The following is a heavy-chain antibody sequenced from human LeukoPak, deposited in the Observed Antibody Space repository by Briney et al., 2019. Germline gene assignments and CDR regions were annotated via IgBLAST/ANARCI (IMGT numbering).Heavy chain of an antibody. CDR2: INAGNGNT. J-gene: IGHJ4*02. V-gene: IGHV1-3*01. Sequence: ASVKVSCKASGYTFTSYAMHWVRQAPGQRLEWMGWINAGNGNTKYSQKFQGRVTITRDTSASTAYMELRSLRSDDTAVYYCARTGPKPARFDYWGQGTLVTVSS. CDR1: GYTFTSYA. CDR3: ARTGPKPARFDY. D-gene: IGHD3-10*01.